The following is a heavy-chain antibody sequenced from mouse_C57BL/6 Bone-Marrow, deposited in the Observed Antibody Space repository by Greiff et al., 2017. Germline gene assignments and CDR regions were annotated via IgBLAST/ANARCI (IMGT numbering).Heavy chain of an antibody. CDR3: ARRSTRYYFDY. V-gene: IGHV1-54*01. CDR1: GYAFTNYL. Sequence: VQLQQSGAELVRPGPSVKVSCKASGYAFTNYLIEWVKQRPGQGLEWIGVINPGSGGTNYNEKFKGKATLTADKSSSTAYMQLSSLTSEDSAVYFCARRSTRYYFDYWGQGTTLTVSS. D-gene: IGHD5-1*01. CDR2: INPGSGGT. J-gene: IGHJ2*01.